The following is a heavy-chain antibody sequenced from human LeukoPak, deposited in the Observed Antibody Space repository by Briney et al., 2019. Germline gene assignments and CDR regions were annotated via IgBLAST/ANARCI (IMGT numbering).Heavy chain of an antibody. D-gene: IGHD4-17*01. CDR2: IKQDGSEK. CDR3: ARQTTYGDYDY. CDR1: GFTFSSYW. V-gene: IGHV3-7*01. Sequence: GGSLRLSCAASGFTFSSYWMSWVRQAPGKGLEWVANIKQDGSEKYYVDSVKGRFTISRDSAKNSLYLQMNSLRAEDTAVYYCARQTTYGDYDYWGQGTLVTVSS. J-gene: IGHJ4*02.